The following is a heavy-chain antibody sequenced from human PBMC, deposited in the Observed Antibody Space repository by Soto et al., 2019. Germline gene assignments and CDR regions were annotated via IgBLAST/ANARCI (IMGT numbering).Heavy chain of an antibody. CDR2: MNPNSGNT. V-gene: IGHV1-8*01. D-gene: IGHD3-22*01. CDR3: AGLPPEGGYYDSSGYYVDY. J-gene: IGHJ4*02. CDR1: GYTFTSYD. Sequence: ASVKVSCKASGYTFTSYDINWVRQATGQGLEWMGWMNPNSGNTGYAQKFQGRVTMTRNTSISTAYMELSSMRSEDTAVYYCAGLPPEGGYYDSSGYYVDYWGQGTLVTVSS.